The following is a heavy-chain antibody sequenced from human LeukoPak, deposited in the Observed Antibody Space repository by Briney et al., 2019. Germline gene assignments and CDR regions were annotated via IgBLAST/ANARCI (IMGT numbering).Heavy chain of an antibody. J-gene: IGHJ3*02. V-gene: IGHV3-33*06. CDR1: AFIFYMYC. Sequence: GGSLSLSRAVSAFIFYMYCKHAARQAPGKGLEWVAVIWYDGSNKYYADSVKGRFTISRDNSKNTLYLQMNSLRADDGAVYYCAQARYHYLYNSGYANDAFDIWGQGTMVTVSS. CDR3: AQARYHYLYNSGYANDAFDI. D-gene: IGHD6-19*01. CDR2: IWYDGSNK.